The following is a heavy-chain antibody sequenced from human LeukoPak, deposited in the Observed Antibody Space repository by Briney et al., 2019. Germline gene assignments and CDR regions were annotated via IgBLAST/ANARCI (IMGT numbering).Heavy chain of an antibody. D-gene: IGHD6-13*01. Sequence: PGGSLGLSCAAYGFTFSNAWMSWVRQAPGKGLEWVVRIKSKTDGGTTDYAAPVKGRFTISRDDSKNTLFLQMNSLRAQDTAVYYCAKDPNSSWSFDYWGQGTLVTVSS. V-gene: IGHV3-15*01. J-gene: IGHJ4*02. CDR3: AKDPNSSWSFDY. CDR2: IKSKTDGGTT. CDR1: GFTFSNAW.